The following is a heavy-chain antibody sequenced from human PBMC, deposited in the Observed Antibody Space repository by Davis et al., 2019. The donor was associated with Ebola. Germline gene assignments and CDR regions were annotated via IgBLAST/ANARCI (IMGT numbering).Heavy chain of an antibody. Sequence: ASVQVSCKASGYTFTGYYMHWVRQAPGQGLEWMGWINPNSGGTNYAQKFQGWVTMTRDTSISTAYMELSRLRSDDTAVYYCAREGRIYYGMDVWGQGTTVTVSS. V-gene: IGHV1-2*04. CDR2: INPNSGGT. J-gene: IGHJ6*02. CDR3: AREGRIYYGMDV. CDR1: GYTFTGYY.